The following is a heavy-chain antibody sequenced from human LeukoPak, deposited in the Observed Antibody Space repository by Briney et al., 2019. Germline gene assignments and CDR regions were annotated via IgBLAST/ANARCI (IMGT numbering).Heavy chain of an antibody. CDR2: IIPFLGVA. D-gene: IGHD6-6*01. CDR1: GGTFSSYA. Sequence: SVKVSCKASGGTFSSYAISWVRQAPGQGLQWMGRIIPFLGVANYAQKFQGRVTFTADKSMSTAYMEFSSLRSEDTAVYYCARGSSSEGWFDPWGQGALVTVSS. J-gene: IGHJ5*02. V-gene: IGHV1-69*04. CDR3: ARGSSSEGWFDP.